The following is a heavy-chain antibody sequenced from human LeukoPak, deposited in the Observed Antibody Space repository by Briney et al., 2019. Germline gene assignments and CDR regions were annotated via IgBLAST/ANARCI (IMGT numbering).Heavy chain of an antibody. CDR2: IDSDETIS. D-gene: IGHD3-16*01. CDR3: LYGGYFQH. V-gene: IGHV3-74*01. J-gene: IGHJ1*01. CDR1: GFTFSSYW. Sequence: GGSLRLSCAASGFTFSSYWMHWVRQVPNQGLMWVSRIDSDETISEYVDSVNGRFTISRDNAENTLYLQMNSLRAEDTAVYFCLYGGYFQHWGQGTLVTVSS.